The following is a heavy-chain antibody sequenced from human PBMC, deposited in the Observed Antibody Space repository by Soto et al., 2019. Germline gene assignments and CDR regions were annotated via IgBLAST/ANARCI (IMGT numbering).Heavy chain of an antibody. CDR2: IVVGSGNT. V-gene: IGHV1-58*01. CDR1: GFTFTSSA. J-gene: IGHJ6*02. D-gene: IGHD3-3*01. Sequence: SVKVSCKASGFTFTSSAVQWVRQARGQRLEWIGWIVVGSGNTNYAQKFQERVTITRDMSTSTAYMELSSLRSEDTAVYYCAALPQLEFYDSHIPDGMDVWGQGTTVTVSS. CDR3: AALPQLEFYDSHIPDGMDV.